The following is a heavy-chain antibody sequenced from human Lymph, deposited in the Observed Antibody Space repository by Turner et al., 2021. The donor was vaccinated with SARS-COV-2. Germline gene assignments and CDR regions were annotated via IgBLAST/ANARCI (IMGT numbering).Heavy chain of an antibody. CDR2: IIPIFGTP. CDR1: GGPFSSYA. CDR3: ASFGGDDVFDY. J-gene: IGHJ4*02. V-gene: IGHV1-69*01. Sequence: QVQLVQSGAEAKKPGSSVKVSCKASGGPFSSYAISWVRQDPGQGLEWRGAIIPIFGTPNYAKKFQGRVTITADESTSTAYMELSSLRSEDTAVYYCASFGGDDVFDYWGQGTLVTVSS. D-gene: IGHD3-10*01.